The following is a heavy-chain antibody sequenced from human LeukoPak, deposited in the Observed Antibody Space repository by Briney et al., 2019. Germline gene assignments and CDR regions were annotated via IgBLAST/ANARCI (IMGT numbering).Heavy chain of an antibody. CDR1: GGTFSSYA. D-gene: IGHD4-17*01. CDR3: ARKGDYEVDFDY. Sequence: ASVKVSCKASGGTFSSYATSWVRQAPGQGLEWMGGIIPIFGTANYAQKFQGRVTITADESTSTAYMELSSLRSEDTAVYYCARKGDYEVDFDYWGQGTLVTVSS. J-gene: IGHJ4*02. V-gene: IGHV1-69*13. CDR2: IIPIFGTA.